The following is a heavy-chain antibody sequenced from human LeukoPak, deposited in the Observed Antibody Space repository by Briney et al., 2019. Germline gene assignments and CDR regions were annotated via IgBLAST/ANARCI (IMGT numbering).Heavy chain of an antibody. J-gene: IGHJ4*02. CDR1: GFTFDDYA. Sequence: GGSLRLSCAASGFTFDDYAMHWVRQAPGKGLEWVSGISWNSGNIGYADSVKGRFTISRDNANNLLYLQMNSLRGEDTAVYYCTRDRSRAEDDWGQGTLVTVSS. CDR2: ISWNSGNI. V-gene: IGHV3-9*01. CDR3: TRDRSRAEDD. D-gene: IGHD1-14*01.